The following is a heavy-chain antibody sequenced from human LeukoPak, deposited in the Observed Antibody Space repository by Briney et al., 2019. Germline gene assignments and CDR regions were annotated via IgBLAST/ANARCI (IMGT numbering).Heavy chain of an antibody. D-gene: IGHD2-15*01. CDR3: ARGKAVAAHEYYYGMDV. Sequence: ASVKVSCKASGGTFSSYAISWVRQAPGQGLEWMGRITPILGIANYAQKFQGRVTITAGKSTSTAYMELSSLRSEDTAVYYCARGKAVAAHEYYYGMDVWGQGTTVTVSS. V-gene: IGHV1-69*04. CDR1: GGTFSSYA. J-gene: IGHJ6*02. CDR2: ITPILGIA.